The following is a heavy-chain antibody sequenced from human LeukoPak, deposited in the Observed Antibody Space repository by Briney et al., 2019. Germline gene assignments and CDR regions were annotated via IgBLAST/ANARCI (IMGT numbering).Heavy chain of an antibody. CDR3: ARGTRTYSSSWYEPF. CDR1: GYTFTGYY. Sequence: GASVKVSCKASGYTFTGYYMHWVRQAPGQGLEWMGWINPNSGGTNYAQKFQGRVTMTRDTSISTAYMELSRLRSDDTAVYYCARGTRTYSSSWYEPFWGQGTLVTVSS. J-gene: IGHJ4*02. V-gene: IGHV1-2*02. CDR2: INPNSGGT. D-gene: IGHD6-13*01.